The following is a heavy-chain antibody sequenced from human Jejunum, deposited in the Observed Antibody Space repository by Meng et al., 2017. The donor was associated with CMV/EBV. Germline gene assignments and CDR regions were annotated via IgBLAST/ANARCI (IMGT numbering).Heavy chain of an antibody. D-gene: IGHD2-2*03. CDR2: IGSGSIYI. CDR1: GLSFTTYR. Sequence: CAASGLSFTTYRMNWVRQAPGKGLEWVSPIGSGSIYIFYADSVKGRFTISRDNAKNSLYLQMNSLRAEDTAVYYCAGGYSRGMDVWGQGTTVTVSS. V-gene: IGHV3-21*01. CDR3: AGGYSRGMDV. J-gene: IGHJ6*02.